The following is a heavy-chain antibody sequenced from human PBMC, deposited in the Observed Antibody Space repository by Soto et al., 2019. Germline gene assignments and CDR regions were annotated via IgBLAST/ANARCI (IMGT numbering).Heavy chain of an antibody. D-gene: IGHD6-19*01. V-gene: IGHV3-23*01. CDR3: ASRTSGWYFDY. J-gene: IGHJ4*02. CDR2: ISGSGGST. Sequence: EVQLLESGGGLVQPGGSLRLSCTASGFTFSSYAMNWVRQAPGKGLEWVSVISGSGGSTYYADSVKGRFTISRDNSKNKLYLQMNSLRAEDTAVYHCASRTSGWYFDYWGQGTLVTVSS. CDR1: GFTFSSYA.